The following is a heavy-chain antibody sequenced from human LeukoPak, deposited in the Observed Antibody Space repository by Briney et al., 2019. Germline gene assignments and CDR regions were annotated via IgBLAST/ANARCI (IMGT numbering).Heavy chain of an antibody. Sequence: GGSLRLSCAASGFTFSSYSMNWVRQAPGKGLEWVGDISYDGGYASYAAAVRDRFTISRDNSRNTLFLQINSLGPEDAAVYYCATESSLSNWGQGTLVTVSS. J-gene: IGHJ4*02. V-gene: IGHV3-30*03. CDR3: ATESSLSN. CDR2: ISYDGGYA. CDR1: GFTFSSYS.